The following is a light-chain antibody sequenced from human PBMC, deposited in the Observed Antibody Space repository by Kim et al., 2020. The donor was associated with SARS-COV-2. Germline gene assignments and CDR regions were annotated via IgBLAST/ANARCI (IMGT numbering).Light chain of an antibody. CDR2: DDN. CDR1: SLRTYY. V-gene: IGLV3-19*01. CDR3: NSRDYSGNSYF. J-gene: IGLJ1*01. Sequence: SSELTQDPAVSLALGQTVRITCQGDSLRTYYATWYQQKPGQAPVLVIYDDNNRPSGIPDRFSASSSGNTASLTITGAQAEDEADYYCNSRDYSGNSYFFGPGTKVTVL.